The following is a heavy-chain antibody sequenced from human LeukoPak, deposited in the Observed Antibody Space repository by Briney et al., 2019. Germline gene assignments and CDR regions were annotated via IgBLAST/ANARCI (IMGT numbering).Heavy chain of an antibody. Sequence: GGSLRLSCVASGFTFSNYAMSWDRQAPGKGLEWVSGISGSGGNTYYADSVKGRFTISRDNSKNTLYLQMNSLRADDTAVYHCAKDWSCSSASCRFDYWGQGTLVTVSS. CDR2: ISGSGGNT. CDR1: GFTFSNYA. J-gene: IGHJ4*02. CDR3: AKDWSCSSASCRFDY. V-gene: IGHV3-23*01. D-gene: IGHD2-2*01.